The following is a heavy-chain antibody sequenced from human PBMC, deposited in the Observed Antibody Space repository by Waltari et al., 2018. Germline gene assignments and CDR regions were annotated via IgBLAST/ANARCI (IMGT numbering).Heavy chain of an antibody. J-gene: IGHJ4*02. V-gene: IGHV3-74*01. Sequence: VQLVESGGGLAQPGGSLRLSCTASGFTFTNRWMNWVRQGPGKGLMWVSLVKSDGTTTNYADSVRGRFTMSRDNAKNTVYLQMNSLRVDDTAVYFCVRAFGDYVSPVFDFWGQGVMVSVSS. CDR2: VKSDGTTT. CDR3: VRAFGDYVSPVFDF. D-gene: IGHD3-16*01. CDR1: GFTFTNRW.